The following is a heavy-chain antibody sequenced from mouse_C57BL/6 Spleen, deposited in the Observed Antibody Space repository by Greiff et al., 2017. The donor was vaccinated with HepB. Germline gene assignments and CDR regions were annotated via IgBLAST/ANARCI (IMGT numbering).Heavy chain of an antibody. Sequence: EVKLQESGPGLVKPSQSLSLTCSVTGYSITSGYYWNWIRQFPGNKLEWMGYISYDGSNNYNPSLKNRISITRDTSKNQFFLKLNSVTTEDTATYYCARNWEGWYFDVWGTGTTVTVSS. V-gene: IGHV3-6*01. D-gene: IGHD4-1*01. CDR2: ISYDGSN. CDR3: ARNWEGWYFDV. J-gene: IGHJ1*03. CDR1: GYSITSGYY.